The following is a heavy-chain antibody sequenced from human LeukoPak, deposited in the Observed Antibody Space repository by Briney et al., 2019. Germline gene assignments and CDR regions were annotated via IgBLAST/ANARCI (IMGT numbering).Heavy chain of an antibody. CDR3: ARVLHKRNYDSSTYYGY. J-gene: IGHJ4*02. Sequence: GGSLRLSCTVSGFSVSSNSMSWVRQAPGKGLEWVSFIYSGTTHYSDSVKGRFTISRDNAKNSLYLQMSGLRAEDTAVYYCARVLHKRNYDSSTYYGYWGQGTLVTVSS. CDR2: IYSGTT. D-gene: IGHD3-22*01. V-gene: IGHV3-53*01. CDR1: GFSVSSNS.